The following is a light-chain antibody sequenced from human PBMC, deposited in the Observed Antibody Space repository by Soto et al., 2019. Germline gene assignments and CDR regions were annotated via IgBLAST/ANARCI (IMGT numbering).Light chain of an antibody. CDR1: SSDVGTYNL. CDR3: CSYAGSSRV. CDR2: EGS. J-gene: IGLJ2*01. V-gene: IGLV2-23*01. Sequence: QSALTQPASVSGSPGQSITISCTGTSSDVGTYNLVSWYQQHPGKAPKLMIYEGSKRPSGVSNRFSGSKSGNTASLTISGLQGEDEADYYWCSYAGSSRVFGGGTQLTVL.